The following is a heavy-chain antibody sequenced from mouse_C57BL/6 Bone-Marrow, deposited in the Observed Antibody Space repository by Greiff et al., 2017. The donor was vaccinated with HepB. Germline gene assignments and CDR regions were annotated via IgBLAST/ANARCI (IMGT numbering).Heavy chain of an antibody. J-gene: IGHJ2*01. CDR2: IDPEDGET. V-gene: IGHV14-2*01. CDR3: APLLLRY. CDR1: GFNIKDYY. D-gene: IGHD1-1*01. Sequence: VQLQQPGAELVKPGASVKLSCTASGFNIKDYYMHWVKQRTEQGLEWIGRIDPEDGETKNAPKFQGKATITADTSSNTAYLQLSSLTSEDAAVYYCAPLLLRYWGQGTTLTVSS.